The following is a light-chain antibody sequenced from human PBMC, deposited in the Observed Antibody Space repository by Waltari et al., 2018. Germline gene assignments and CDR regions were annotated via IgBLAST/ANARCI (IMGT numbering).Light chain of an antibody. CDR2: EVT. J-gene: IGLJ2*01. V-gene: IGLV2-23*02. Sequence: VSWYQLEPGKVPTLIIYEVTKRPSGVSNRFSGSKSGNTAFLTISGLQAEDEADYFCSAYAPSMVFGGGTKLPVL. CDR3: SAYAPSMV.